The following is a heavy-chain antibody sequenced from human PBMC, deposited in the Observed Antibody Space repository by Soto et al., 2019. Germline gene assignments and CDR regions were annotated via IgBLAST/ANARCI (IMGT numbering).Heavy chain of an antibody. CDR1: GGSISSFY. Sequence: SETLSLTCTVSGGSISSFYWSWIRQPPGKGLEWIGYIYYSGSTNYNPSLKSRVTISVDTSKNQFSLKLSSVTAADTAVYYCARSGPPYGMDVWGQGTTVTVSS. V-gene: IGHV4-59*01. CDR3: ARSGPPYGMDV. CDR2: IYYSGST. J-gene: IGHJ6*02.